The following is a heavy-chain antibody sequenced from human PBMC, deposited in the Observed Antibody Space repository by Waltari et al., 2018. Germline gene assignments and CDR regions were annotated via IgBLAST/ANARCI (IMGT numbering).Heavy chain of an antibody. D-gene: IGHD5-12*01. CDR2: INHSGST. V-gene: IGHV4-34*01. CDR3: ARLTTSGYDWDEAFDI. J-gene: IGHJ3*02. Sequence: QVQLQQWGAGLLKPSETLSLTCAVYGGSFSGYYWSWIRQPPGKGLEWIGEINHSGSTNYNPSLKSRVTISVDTSKNQFSLKLSSVTAADTAVYYCARLTTSGYDWDEAFDIWGQGTMVTVSS. CDR1: GGSFSGYY.